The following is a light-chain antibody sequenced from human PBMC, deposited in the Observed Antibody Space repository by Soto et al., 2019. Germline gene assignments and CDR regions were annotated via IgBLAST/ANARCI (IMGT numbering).Light chain of an antibody. V-gene: IGLV2-11*01. CDR1: SSDVGGHNY. CDR3: CSYGGSYNLI. CDR2: DVT. J-gene: IGLJ2*01. Sequence: QSALTQPRSVSGSPGQSVTISCTGTSSDVGGHNYVSWYQHHPGKAPRLMIYDVTQMPAGVPYRFSGSKSDNTASLSISGLQAEDEADYYCCSYGGSYNLIFGGGTQLTVL.